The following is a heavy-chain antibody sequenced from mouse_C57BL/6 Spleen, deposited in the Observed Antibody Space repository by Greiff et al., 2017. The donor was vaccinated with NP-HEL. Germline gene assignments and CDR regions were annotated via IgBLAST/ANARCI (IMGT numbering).Heavy chain of an antibody. V-gene: IGHV14-4*01. CDR2: IDPENGDT. CDR1: GFNIKDYY. J-gene: IGHJ3*01. D-gene: IGHD2-12*01. CDR3: SLRDVFAY. Sequence: EVKLMESGAELVRPGASVKLSCTASGFNIKDYYMHWVKQRPEQGLEWIGWIDPENGDTEYASKFQGKATITADTSSNTAYLQLSSLTSEDTAVYYCSLRDVFAYWGQGTLVTVSA.